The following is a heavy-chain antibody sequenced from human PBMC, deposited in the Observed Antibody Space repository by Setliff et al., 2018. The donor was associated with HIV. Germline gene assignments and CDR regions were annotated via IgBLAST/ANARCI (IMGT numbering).Heavy chain of an antibody. J-gene: IGHJ4*02. V-gene: IGHV4-34*01. CDR1: GGSFSDNY. CDR2: INHSGRT. D-gene: IGHD4-17*01. CDR3: VTDYGPEY. Sequence: KPSETLSLTCAVYGGSFSDNYWSWIRQSPGKGLEWIGEINHSGRTKYSPSLRSRVSISVDTSKTQFSLKLSSVTAADTAVYYCVTDYGPEYWGQGIMVTVSS.